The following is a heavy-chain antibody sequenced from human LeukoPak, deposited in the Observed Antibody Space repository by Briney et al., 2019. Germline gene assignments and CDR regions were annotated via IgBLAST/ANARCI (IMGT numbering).Heavy chain of an antibody. V-gene: IGHV3-74*01. J-gene: IGHJ4*02. Sequence: GGSLRLSCAASGFSFSSYWMHWVRQAPGKGLVWVSRINSDGSSTSYADSVKGRFTISRDNAKNTLYLQMKSLRAEDTAVYYCAREKAKYGSGSYYYWGQGTLVTVSS. CDR2: INSDGSST. CDR1: GFSFSSYW. CDR3: AREKAKYGSGSYYY. D-gene: IGHD3-10*01.